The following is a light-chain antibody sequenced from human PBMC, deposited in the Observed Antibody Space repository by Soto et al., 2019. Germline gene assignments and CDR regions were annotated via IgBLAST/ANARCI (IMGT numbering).Light chain of an antibody. J-gene: IGLJ2*01. CDR3: SSYTSSNTLV. V-gene: IGLV2-14*01. CDR1: SSDVGGYNF. Sequence: QSALTQPASVSGSPGQSITISCTGSSSDVGGYNFVSWYQQHPGKAPKLMIYDVSNRPSGVSNRFSGSKSGNTASLTISGLHGEDEADYYCSSYTSSNTLVFGGGTKLTVL. CDR2: DVS.